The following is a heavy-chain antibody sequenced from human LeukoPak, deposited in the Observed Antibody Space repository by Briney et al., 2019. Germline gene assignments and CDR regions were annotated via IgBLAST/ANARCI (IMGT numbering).Heavy chain of an antibody. CDR3: ATSPNIAVAGAFDY. CDR2: MNPNSGNT. Sequence: GASVKVSCKASGGTFSSYAISWVRQAPGQGLEWMGWMNPNSGNTGYAQKFQGRATITRNTSISTAYMELSSLRSEDTAVYYCATSPNIAVAGAFDYWGQGTLVTVSS. D-gene: IGHD6-19*01. J-gene: IGHJ4*02. CDR1: GGTFSSYA. V-gene: IGHV1-8*03.